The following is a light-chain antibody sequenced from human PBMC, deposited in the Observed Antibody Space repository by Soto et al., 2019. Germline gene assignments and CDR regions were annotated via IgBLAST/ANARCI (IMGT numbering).Light chain of an antibody. CDR1: TVDVGGNNF. CDR3: CSDGGSYPWV. Sequence: QSVLPQPPSASGTPGQSVTISCTGTTVDVGGNNFVSCYQHHPGHVPTLVIFDASHRPSGVPDRFSGSKSGNTASLTISGLQAEEEDDYYCCSDGGSYPWVFGGGTKLTVL. V-gene: IGLV2-11*01. J-gene: IGLJ2*01. CDR2: DAS.